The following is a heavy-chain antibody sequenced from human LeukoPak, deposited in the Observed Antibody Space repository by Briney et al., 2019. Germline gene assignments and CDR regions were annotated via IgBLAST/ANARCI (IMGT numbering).Heavy chain of an antibody. V-gene: IGHV4-31*03. J-gene: IGHJ4*02. D-gene: IGHD2-2*02. Sequence: SETLSLTCTVSGGTISSGGYYWSWIRQHPGKGLEWIGYIYFSGSTYYNPSLTSRVTISLDTSKNQFSLKLSSVTAADTAVYYCARYCSSSSCYTGRLYFDYWGQGTLLTVSS. CDR1: GGTISSGGYY. CDR3: ARYCSSSSCYTGRLYFDY. CDR2: IYFSGST.